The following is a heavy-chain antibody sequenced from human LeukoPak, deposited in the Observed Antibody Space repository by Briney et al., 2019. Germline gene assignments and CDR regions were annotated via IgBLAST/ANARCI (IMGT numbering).Heavy chain of an antibody. CDR3: AKDKDGFSSYYMDV. J-gene: IGHJ6*03. CDR2: RKQDGSER. D-gene: IGHD5-24*01. Sequence: GGSLRLSCAASGFTFSSYWMSWVRQAPGKGLEWVANRKQDGSERYYVDSVKGRFTITRDNSKNTLYLQMNSLRAEDTAVYYCAKDKDGFSSYYMDVWGKGTTVTVSS. V-gene: IGHV3-7*03. CDR1: GFTFSSYW.